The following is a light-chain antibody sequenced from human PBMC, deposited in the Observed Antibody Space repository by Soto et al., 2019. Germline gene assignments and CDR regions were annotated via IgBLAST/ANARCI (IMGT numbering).Light chain of an antibody. CDR1: SSDVGGYNY. CDR3: SSYTSSSTLEV. CDR2: DVS. Sequence: QSALTQPASVSGSPGQSITISCTGTSSDVGGYNYVSWYQQHPGKAPQLMIYDVSNRPSGVSNRVSGSKSGNTASLTISGLQAADEADYYCSSYTSSSTLEVFGGGTKLTVL. J-gene: IGLJ2*01. V-gene: IGLV2-14*01.